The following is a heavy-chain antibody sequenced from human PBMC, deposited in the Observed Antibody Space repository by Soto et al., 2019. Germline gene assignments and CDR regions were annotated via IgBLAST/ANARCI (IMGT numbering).Heavy chain of an antibody. Sequence: GGALRLSCAASGFTFSSYWMSWVRQATGKGLEWVANIKQDGSEKYYVDSVKGLFTISRDNAKNSLYLQMNSLRAEDTAVYYCARDWSLNYQTHLYYFDYWGQGTLVTVSS. CDR3: ARDWSLNYQTHLYYFDY. CDR2: IKQDGSEK. V-gene: IGHV3-7*01. J-gene: IGHJ4*02. D-gene: IGHD2-2*01. CDR1: GFTFSSYW.